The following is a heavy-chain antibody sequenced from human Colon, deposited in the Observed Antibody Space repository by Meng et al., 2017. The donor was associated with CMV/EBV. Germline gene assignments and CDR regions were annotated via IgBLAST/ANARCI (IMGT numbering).Heavy chain of an antibody. J-gene: IGHJ4*02. V-gene: IGHV4-59*01. CDR3: ARLLGYCSGASCYSFALDY. CDR2: IYYSGST. D-gene: IGHD2-15*01. CDR1: TDD. Sequence: TDDRSWIRQPQGEGLEWIECIYYSGSTNYNPSLKSRVTVSVDTSKSQFSLRLSSVTAADTAVYYCARLLGYCSGASCYSFALDYWGQGTLVTVSS.